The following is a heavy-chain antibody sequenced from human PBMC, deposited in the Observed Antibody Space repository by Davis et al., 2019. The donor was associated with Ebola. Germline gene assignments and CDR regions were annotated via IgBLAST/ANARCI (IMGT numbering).Heavy chain of an antibody. Sequence: GESLKISCAASGFTFSSYSLNWVRQAPGKGLEWVSYISSSGSTIYYADSVKGRFTISRDNAKNSLYLQMNSLRAEDTAVYYCARDSDIVVVVENYGMDVWGQGTTVTVSS. CDR1: GFTFSSYS. D-gene: IGHD2-15*01. J-gene: IGHJ6*02. V-gene: IGHV3-48*04. CDR2: ISSSGSTI. CDR3: ARDSDIVVVVENYGMDV.